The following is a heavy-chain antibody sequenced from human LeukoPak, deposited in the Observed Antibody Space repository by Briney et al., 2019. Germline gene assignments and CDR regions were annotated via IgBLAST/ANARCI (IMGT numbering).Heavy chain of an antibody. CDR3: ASLHYDY. CDR2: IYYSGST. CDR1: GFTFSSYSMN. Sequence: GSLRLSCAASGFTFSSYSMNWVRQPPGKGLEWIGSIYYSGSTYYNPSLKSRVTISVDTSKNQFSLKLSSVTAADTAVYYCASLHYDYWGQGTLVTVSS. V-gene: IGHV4-39*01. J-gene: IGHJ4*02. D-gene: IGHD1-26*01.